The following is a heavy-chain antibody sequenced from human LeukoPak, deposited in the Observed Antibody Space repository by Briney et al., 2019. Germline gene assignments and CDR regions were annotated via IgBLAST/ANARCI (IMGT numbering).Heavy chain of an antibody. V-gene: IGHV5-10-1*01. Sequence: GESLKISCKGPGYSFTSNWISWVRQMPGKGLEWMGRIDPSDSYTNYSPSFQGHVTISADKSISTAYLQWSSLKASDTAMYYCARQPEGTWFDPWGQGTLVTVSS. CDR2: IDPSDSYT. D-gene: IGHD1-1*01. CDR3: ARQPEGTWFDP. J-gene: IGHJ5*02. CDR1: GYSFTSNW.